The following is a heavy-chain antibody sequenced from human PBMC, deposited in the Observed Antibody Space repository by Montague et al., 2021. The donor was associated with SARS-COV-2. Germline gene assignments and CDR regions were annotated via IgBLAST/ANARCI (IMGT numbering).Heavy chain of an antibody. J-gene: IGHJ4*02. D-gene: IGHD3-22*01. CDR2: ISYDGSNK. Sequence: SLRLSCAASGFTFSSYAMHWVRQAPGKGLEWVVVISYDGSNKYYADSVKGRFTISRDNSKNTLYLQTNSLRAEDTAVYYCARNYYDSSDHFDYWGQGTLVTVSS. V-gene: IGHV3-30*04. CDR1: GFTFSSYA. CDR3: ARNYYDSSDHFDY.